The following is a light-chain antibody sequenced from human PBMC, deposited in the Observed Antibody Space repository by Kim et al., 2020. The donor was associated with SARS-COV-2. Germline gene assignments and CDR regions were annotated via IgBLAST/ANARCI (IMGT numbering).Light chain of an antibody. V-gene: IGKV1-13*02. CDR2: DAS. CDR3: QQYHSFPFT. J-gene: IGKJ4*01. CDR1: QGTNSA. Sequence: AIQLTQSPSSLSASVGDRVSLTCRASQGTNSALAWYQQKPGELPELLIYDASSLESGVPSRFSGSGSGTDFTLTISSLQPEDFATYYCQQYHSFPFTFGGGTKVEIK.